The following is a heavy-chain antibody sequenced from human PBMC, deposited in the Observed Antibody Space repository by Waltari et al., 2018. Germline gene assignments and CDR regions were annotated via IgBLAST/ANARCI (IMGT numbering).Heavy chain of an antibody. D-gene: IGHD5-18*01. Sequence: QLHLQESGPGLVRPSETLSLTCNVSGGSINNDYWIWIRPPPGKGLEWIGYIWFSGFTVYNGALKNRVTMSVDTSKNQFSLKLSSVTAADTAVYYCARGGEDTAMRFPYYYYYYMDVWGKGTTVTVSS. CDR1: GGSINNDY. CDR3: ARGGEDTAMRFPYYYYYYMDV. J-gene: IGHJ6*03. V-gene: IGHV4-59*01. CDR2: IWFSGFT.